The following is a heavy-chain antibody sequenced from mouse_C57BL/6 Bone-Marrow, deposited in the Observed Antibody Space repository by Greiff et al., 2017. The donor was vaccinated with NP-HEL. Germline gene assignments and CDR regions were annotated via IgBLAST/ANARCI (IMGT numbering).Heavy chain of an antibody. CDR2: ISSGSSTI. CDR3: ARDGGSYAMDY. CDR1: GFTFSDYG. J-gene: IGHJ4*01. Sequence: EVKLMESGGGLVKPGGSLKLSCAASGFTFSDYGMHWVRQAPEKGLEWVAYISSGSSTIYYADTVKGRFTISRDNAKNNLYLQMSHLKSEDTAMYYCARDGGSYAMDYWGQGTSVTVSS. V-gene: IGHV5-17*03. D-gene: IGHD1-1*02.